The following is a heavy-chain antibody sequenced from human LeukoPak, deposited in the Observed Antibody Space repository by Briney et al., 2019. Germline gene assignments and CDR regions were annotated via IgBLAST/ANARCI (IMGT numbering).Heavy chain of an antibody. V-gene: IGHV4-59*01. CDR3: ARVPRQGQLPEIHFDY. D-gene: IGHD2-2*01. CDR2: IYYSGST. CDR1: GGSISSYY. Sequence: KPSETLTLTCTVSGGSISSYYLSWLRQPPRKGLEWVGCIYYSGSTNYNPSLKSRVTISVDTSKNQFSLKLSSVTAADTAVYYCARVPRQGQLPEIHFDYWGQGTLVTVSS. J-gene: IGHJ4*02.